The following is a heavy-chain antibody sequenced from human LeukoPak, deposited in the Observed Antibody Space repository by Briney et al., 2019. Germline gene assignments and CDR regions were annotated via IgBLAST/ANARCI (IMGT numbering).Heavy chain of an antibody. J-gene: IGHJ4*02. D-gene: IGHD1/OR15-1a*01. V-gene: IGHV4-34*01. Sequence: PSETLSLTCAVYGGSFSGYYWSWIRQPPGKGLEWIGEINHSGSTNYNPSLKSRVTISVDTSKNQFSLKLSSVTAADTAVYYCARWNSSAVGLIDHWGQGTLVTVSS. CDR3: ARWNSSAVGLIDH. CDR2: INHSGST. CDR1: GGSFSGYY.